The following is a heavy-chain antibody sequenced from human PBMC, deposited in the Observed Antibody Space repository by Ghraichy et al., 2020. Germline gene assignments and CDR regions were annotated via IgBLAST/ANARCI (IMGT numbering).Heavy chain of an antibody. CDR2: VSYTGST. D-gene: IGHD3-16*01. CDR3: ARRGYTWGKWFDP. Sequence: TLSLTCAVSCASISSSTYYWDWIRQPPGKGLEWIGGVSYTGSTYSNPSLKSRVTTSVDTSKNHVFLNLTSVTVADTAVYYCARRGYTWGKWFDPWGQGTLVIVSS. J-gene: IGHJ5*02. V-gene: IGHV4-39*02. CDR1: CASISSSTYY.